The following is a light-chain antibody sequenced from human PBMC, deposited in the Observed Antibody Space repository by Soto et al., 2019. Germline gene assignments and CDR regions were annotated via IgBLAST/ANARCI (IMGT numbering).Light chain of an antibody. CDR2: LGS. J-gene: IGKJ4*02. CDR1: QSLLHSNGYNY. V-gene: IGKV2-28*01. Sequence: DLVMTQSPLSLPVTPGEPASISCRSSQSLLHSNGYNYLDWYLQKPGQSPQLLIDLGSNRASGVPDRFSGSGSGADFTLKISIVDDEDVVVYYCMQTLRSPFTFGGGTKVEIK. CDR3: MQTLRSPFT.